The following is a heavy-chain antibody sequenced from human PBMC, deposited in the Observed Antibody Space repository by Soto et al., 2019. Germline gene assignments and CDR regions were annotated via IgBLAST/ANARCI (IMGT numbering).Heavy chain of an antibody. D-gene: IGHD3-16*01. CDR2: ISWNSGSI. CDR1: GFTFDDYA. V-gene: IGHV3-9*01. J-gene: IGHJ4*02. CDR3: LVLGGDY. Sequence: EVQLVESGGGLVQPGRSLRLSCAASGFTFDDYAMHWVRQAPGKGLEWVSGISWNSGSIGYADSVKGRFTISRDNAKNSLYLQMNSLRAEDTALYYWLVLGGDYWGQGTLVTVSS.